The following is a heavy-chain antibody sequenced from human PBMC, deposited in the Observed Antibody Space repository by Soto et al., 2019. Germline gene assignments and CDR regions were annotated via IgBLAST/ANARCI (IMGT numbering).Heavy chain of an antibody. CDR1: GFTFSSYG. J-gene: IGHJ3*02. V-gene: IGHV3-33*01. D-gene: IGHD2-2*01. CDR2: IWYDGSNK. CDR3: ARESAMDAFEI. Sequence: GGSLRLSCAASGFTFSSYGMHWVRQAPGKGLEWVAVIWYDGSNKYYADSVKGRFTISRDNSKNTLYLQMNSPRAEDTAVYYCARESAMDAFEIWGQGTMVTVSS.